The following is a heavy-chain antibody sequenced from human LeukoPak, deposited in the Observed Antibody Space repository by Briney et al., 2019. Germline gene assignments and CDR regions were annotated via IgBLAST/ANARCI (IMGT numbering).Heavy chain of an antibody. CDR2: LYYGENS. D-gene: IGHD6-25*01. J-gene: IGHJ4*02. V-gene: IGHV4-39*01. CDR1: GGSISIISSSTYY. Sequence: PSETLSLTCTVSGGSISIISSSTYYWGWIRQAPGKGLEWIGSLYYGENSHYNPSLKSRATLSVDTSNNQFSLKLTSVTAADAAVYFCARQLPTAAADTRGYIDYWGQGTVVTVSS. CDR3: ARQLPTAAADTRGYIDY.